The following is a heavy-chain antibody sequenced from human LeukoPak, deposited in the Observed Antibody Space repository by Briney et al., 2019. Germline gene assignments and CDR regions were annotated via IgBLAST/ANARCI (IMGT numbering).Heavy chain of an antibody. Sequence: PSETLSLTCTVSGGSISTYSYYWGWIRQPPGKGLEWIGSVYYSGYTYYSPSLKSRVTISVDTSKNQFSLNLSSVTAADTAVYYCARTVQLLWHPTFDYWGQGTLFTVSS. J-gene: IGHJ4*02. CDR1: GGSISTYSYY. CDR2: VYYSGYT. V-gene: IGHV4-39*07. D-gene: IGHD2-2*01. CDR3: ARTVQLLWHPTFDY.